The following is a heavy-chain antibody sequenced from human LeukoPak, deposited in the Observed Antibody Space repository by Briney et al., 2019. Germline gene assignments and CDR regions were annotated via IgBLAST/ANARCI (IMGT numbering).Heavy chain of an antibody. D-gene: IGHD5-12*01. Sequence: ASVKVSCKASGYTFTSYDINWVRQATGQGLEWMGWMNPSSGDTGCAQKFQGRVTITRNTSISTAYMELSSLRSEDTAVYYCARGGWLRLRYFDYWGQGTLVTVSS. V-gene: IGHV1-8*03. CDR3: ARGGWLRLRYFDY. J-gene: IGHJ4*02. CDR1: GYTFTSYD. CDR2: MNPSSGDT.